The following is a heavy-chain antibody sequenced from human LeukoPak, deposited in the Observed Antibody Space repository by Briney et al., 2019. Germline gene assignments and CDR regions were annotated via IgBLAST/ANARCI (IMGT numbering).Heavy chain of an antibody. CDR3: ARGDGYYFGF. V-gene: IGHV3-7*03. Sequence: GGSLRISCAASGFTFRHYYMNWVRLAPGKGLAWVANIREDGSDDTYEASVKGRFTISRDNARNSLFLQMNSLRAEDTAVYYCARGDGYYFGFWGQGTPVTVSS. CDR2: IREDGSDD. CDR1: GFTFRHYY. J-gene: IGHJ4*02.